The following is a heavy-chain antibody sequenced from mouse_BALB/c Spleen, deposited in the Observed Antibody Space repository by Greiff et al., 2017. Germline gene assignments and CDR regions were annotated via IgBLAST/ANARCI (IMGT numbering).Heavy chain of an antibody. CDR2: ISSGGSYT. Sequence: DVKLVESGGGLVKPGGSLKLSCAASGFTFSSYAMSWVRQSPEKRLEWVAEISSGGSYTYYPDTVTGRFTISRDNAKNTLYLEMSSLRSEDTAMYYCARISSYDYFDYWGQGTTLTVSS. V-gene: IGHV5-9-4*01. CDR1: GFTFSSYA. D-gene: IGHD2-10*01. J-gene: IGHJ2*01. CDR3: ARISSYDYFDY.